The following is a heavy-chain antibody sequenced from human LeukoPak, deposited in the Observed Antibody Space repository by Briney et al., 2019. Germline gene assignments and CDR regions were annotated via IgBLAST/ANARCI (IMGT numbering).Heavy chain of an antibody. CDR1: GVTFSSYW. V-gene: IGHV3-7*01. CDR3: ARDSAYGVYGNSWHWFDP. Sequence: GGSLRVSCAGSGVTFSSYWMSWGRQAPGKGLEWVGNIKQDGSEKYYVDSVTVRFTISTATPPNSLYLQMNSLRSDDTAVYYCARDSAYGVYGNSWHWFDPWGQGTLVTVSS. CDR2: IKQDGSEK. J-gene: IGHJ5*02. D-gene: IGHD4-23*01.